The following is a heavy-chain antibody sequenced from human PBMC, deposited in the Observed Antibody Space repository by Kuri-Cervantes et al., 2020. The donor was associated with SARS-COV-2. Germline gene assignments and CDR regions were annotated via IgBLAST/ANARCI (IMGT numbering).Heavy chain of an antibody. CDR2: IVVGSGNT. J-gene: IGHJ4*02. CDR1: GFTFTSSA. D-gene: IGHD1-26*01. Sequence: SVKVSCKASGFTFTSSAMQWVRQARGQRLEWIGWIVVGSGNTNYAQKCQERVTITRDMSTSTAYMELSSLRSEDTAVYYCAAGHSGSYEGASDYWGQGTLVTVSS. CDR3: AAGHSGSYEGASDY. V-gene: IGHV1-58*02.